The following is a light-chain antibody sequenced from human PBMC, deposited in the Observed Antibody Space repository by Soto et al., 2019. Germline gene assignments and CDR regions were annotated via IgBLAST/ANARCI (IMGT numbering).Light chain of an antibody. CDR3: MQGTGMWT. CDR2: RVS. Sequence: EVVLTQSLLSLAVTLIQPASISCSSSHSLVESDRKPFLSWFHQMPGRSPRRLMYRVSTRDSGVPDRLSGSRSGTSFTLHISRVEAEDVGVSFCMQGTGMWTFGQGTKVEI. CDR1: HSLVESDRKPF. J-gene: IGKJ1*01. V-gene: IGKV2-30*01.